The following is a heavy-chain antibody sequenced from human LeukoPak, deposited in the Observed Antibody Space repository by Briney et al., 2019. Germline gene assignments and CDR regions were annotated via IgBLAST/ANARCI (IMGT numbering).Heavy chain of an antibody. J-gene: IGHJ4*02. D-gene: IGHD3-10*01. CDR1: GFSFSSSW. V-gene: IGHV3-7*03. CDR3: AKDPMVYYYGSGGSVFDY. Sequence: GGSLRLSCAASGFSFSSSWMSWVRQAPGKGLEWVANIKQDGSDKYYVDSVKGRFTISRDNARNSLYLQMNSLRAEDTAVYYCAKDPMVYYYGSGGSVFDYWGQGTLVTVSS. CDR2: IKQDGSDK.